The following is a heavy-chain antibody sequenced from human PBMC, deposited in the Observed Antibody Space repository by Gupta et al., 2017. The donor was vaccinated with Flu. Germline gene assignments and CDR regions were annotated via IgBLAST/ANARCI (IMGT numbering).Heavy chain of an antibody. CDR1: EYTLRAYY. Sequence: QEQLVQSGPEVKRPGASVQVFCKASEYTLRAYYIHWVRQAPGQGLEWVGRLNPHSGTTNYDQKFQGRVTVTMDSSISTVFLDLSRLTADDTAIYYCARERHCSTSSCYRYFDPWGQGTLVTVSS. J-gene: IGHJ5*02. D-gene: IGHD2-2*02. CDR3: ARERHCSTSSCYRYFDP. V-gene: IGHV1-2*06. CDR2: LNPHSGTT.